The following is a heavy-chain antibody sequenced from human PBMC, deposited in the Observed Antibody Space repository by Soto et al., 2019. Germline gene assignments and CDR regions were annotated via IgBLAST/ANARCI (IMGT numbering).Heavy chain of an antibody. CDR3: ARHQEDDYVWGSTPAAY. V-gene: IGHV5-51*01. CDR2: IYPGDSDT. CDR1: GYSFTSYW. Sequence: GESLKISCKGSGYSFTSYWIGWVRQMPGKGPEWMGIIYPGDSDTRYSPSFQGQVTISADKSISTAYLQWSSLKASDTAMYYCARHQEDDYVWGSTPAAYWGQGTLVTVSS. D-gene: IGHD3-16*01. J-gene: IGHJ4*02.